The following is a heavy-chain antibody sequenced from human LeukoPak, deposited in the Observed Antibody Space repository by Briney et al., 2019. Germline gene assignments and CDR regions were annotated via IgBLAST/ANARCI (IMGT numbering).Heavy chain of an antibody. V-gene: IGHV1-8*01. CDR2: MNPNSGNT. CDR1: GYTFTSYD. CDR3: ANDYDFWSGYPDY. D-gene: IGHD3-3*01. Sequence: GASVKVSCKASGYTFTSYDINWVRQATGQGLEWMGWMNPNSGNTGYAQKFQGRVTMTRNTSISTAYMELSSLRSDDTAVYYCANDYDFWSGYPDYWGQGTLVTVSS. J-gene: IGHJ4*02.